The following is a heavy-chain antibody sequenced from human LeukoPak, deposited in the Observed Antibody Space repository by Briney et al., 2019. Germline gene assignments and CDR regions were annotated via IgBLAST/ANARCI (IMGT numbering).Heavy chain of an antibody. J-gene: IGHJ3*02. Sequence: RSGGSLRLSCAAPGFTFSSYEMNWVRQAPGKGLEWVSYISSGSTIYYADSVKGRFTTSRDNAKNSLYLQMNSLRAEDTAVYYCARDALWDYGAFDIWGQGAMVTVSS. CDR2: ISSGSTI. CDR3: ARDALWDYGAFDI. D-gene: IGHD4-17*01. CDR1: GFTFSSYE. V-gene: IGHV3-48*03.